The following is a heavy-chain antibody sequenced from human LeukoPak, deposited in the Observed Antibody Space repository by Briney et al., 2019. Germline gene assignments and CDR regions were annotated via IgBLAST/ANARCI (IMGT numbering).Heavy chain of an antibody. D-gene: IGHD1-26*01. CDR2: VNPNSGVT. J-gene: IGHJ4*02. V-gene: IGHV1-2*02. CDR3: ARERDRSGSQSY. Sequence: ASVKVSCTASGYTFTGSYLHWLRQAPGQGLQWMGWVNPNSGVTNYAQKFQGRVTMTRNTSISTGYMELRRLRYDDTAVYYCARERDRSGSQSYWGQGTLVTVSS. CDR1: GYTFTGSY.